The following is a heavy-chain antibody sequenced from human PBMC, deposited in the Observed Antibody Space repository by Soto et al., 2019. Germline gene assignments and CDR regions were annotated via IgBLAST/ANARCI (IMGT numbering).Heavy chain of an antibody. CDR2: TYYRSKWYN. V-gene: IGHV6-1*01. J-gene: IGHJ3*02. Sequence: SQTLSLTCAISGDSVSSNSAAWNWIRQSPSRGLEWLGRTYYRSKWYNDYAVSVKSRITINPDTSKNQFSLQLNSVTPEDTAVYYCARDRPRYYYDISGYYSDAFHIWGNGTMVTVSS. CDR3: ARDRPRYYYDISGYYSDAFHI. CDR1: GDSVSSNSAA. D-gene: IGHD3-22*01.